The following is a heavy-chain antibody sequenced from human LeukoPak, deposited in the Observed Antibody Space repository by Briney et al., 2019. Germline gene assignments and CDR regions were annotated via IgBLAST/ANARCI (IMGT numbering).Heavy chain of an antibody. CDR3: AGGGDKAKTGY. Sequence: KPSETLSLTCTVSGGSISSSSAYYWGWIRQPPGKGLEWIGYIYYNGGTNYNPSLKSRITISLDTSKNQFSLRLSSVTAADTAVYYCAGGGDKAKTGYWGQGTLVTASS. J-gene: IGHJ4*02. CDR1: GGSISSSSAYY. V-gene: IGHV4-61*05. CDR2: IYYNGGT. D-gene: IGHD2-15*01.